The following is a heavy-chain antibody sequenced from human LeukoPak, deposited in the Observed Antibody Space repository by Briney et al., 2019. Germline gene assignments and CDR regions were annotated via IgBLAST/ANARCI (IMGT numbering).Heavy chain of an antibody. D-gene: IGHD2-15*01. CDR3: AKAPVTTCRGAFCYPFDY. CDR1: GFTLSSYA. Sequence: PGGSLRLSCAASGFTLSSYAMSWVRQAPGKGLEWVSAISDTGNTYHADSVKGRFTISSDSSKNTLFLQMNRLRPEDAAVYYCAKAPVTTCRGAFCYPFDYWGLGTLVTVSS. V-gene: IGHV3-23*01. J-gene: IGHJ4*02. CDR2: ISDTGNT.